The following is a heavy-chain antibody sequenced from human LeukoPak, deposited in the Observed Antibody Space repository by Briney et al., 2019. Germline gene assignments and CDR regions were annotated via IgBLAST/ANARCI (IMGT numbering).Heavy chain of an antibody. J-gene: IGHJ5*02. V-gene: IGHV4-38-2*02. CDR2: IYHSGST. Sequence: SETLSLTCTVSGYSISSGYYWGWIRQPPGKGLEWIGSIYHSGSTYYNPSLKSRVTISVDTSKNQFSLKLSSVTAADTAVYYCARVAVVVPAARLRSDPWGQGTLVTVSS. CDR3: ARVAVVVPAARLRSDP. CDR1: GYSISSGYY. D-gene: IGHD2-2*01.